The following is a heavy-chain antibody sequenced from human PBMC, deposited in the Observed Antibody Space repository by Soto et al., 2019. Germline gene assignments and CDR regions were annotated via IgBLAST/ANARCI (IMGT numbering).Heavy chain of an antibody. J-gene: IGHJ4*02. CDR1: GFTFSNYW. CDR3: AKAFH. V-gene: IGHV3-7*05. CDR2: IRPDGSGE. Sequence: EVHLVESGGSLVQPGGSLRLSCAASGFTFSNYWMSWVRQAPGKGLEWVANIRPDGSGESYVDSVKGRFTISRDNAKNSLFLQMNRLRAEDTAFYCCAKAFHWGQGTLVTVSS.